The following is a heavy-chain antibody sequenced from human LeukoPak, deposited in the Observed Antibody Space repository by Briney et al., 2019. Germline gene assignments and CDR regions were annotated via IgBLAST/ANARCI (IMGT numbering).Heavy chain of an antibody. CDR2: ISSTGGTI. V-gene: IGHV3-48*01. J-gene: IGHJ3*02. CDR3: ARGYSRAAFDI. D-gene: IGHD2-15*01. Sequence: SGGSLRLSCAASGFTFSSYAMHWVRQAPGKGLEWVSFISSTGGTIYYADAVKGRFTVSRDNAKNSLLLQMNSLRAEDTALYYCARGYSRAAFDIWGQGTMVTVSS. CDR1: GFTFSSYA.